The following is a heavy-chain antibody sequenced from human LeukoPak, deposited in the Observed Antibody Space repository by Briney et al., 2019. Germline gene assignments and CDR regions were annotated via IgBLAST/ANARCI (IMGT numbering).Heavy chain of an antibody. CDR3: AKWGDYDIVTGYYVPDY. CDR1: GFTFTNYA. Sequence: GGSLRLSCVASGFTFTNYAMSWVRQAPGKGLEWVSAITGSDGSSYYADSVKGRFTISRDNSKNTLYLQVNSLRAEDTAVYYCAKWGDYDIVTGYYVPDYWGQGTLVTVSS. J-gene: IGHJ4*02. V-gene: IGHV3-23*01. CDR2: ITGSDGSS. D-gene: IGHD3-9*01.